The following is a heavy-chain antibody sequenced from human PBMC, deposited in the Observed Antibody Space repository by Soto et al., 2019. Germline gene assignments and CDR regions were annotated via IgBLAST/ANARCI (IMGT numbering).Heavy chain of an antibody. V-gene: IGHV1-69*01. D-gene: IGHD3-22*01. CDR2: IIPMFDEA. Sequence: QVQLVQSGAEVKKPGSSVKVSCKASGGAFSSYAFTWVRQAPGQGLEWMGGIIPMFDEANYAQKFQGRVTITAVESTTTAYMELSSLRSEDTAVYFCARASWYEHSSGYYWLDPWGQGTLVTVSS. J-gene: IGHJ5*02. CDR1: GGAFSSYA. CDR3: ARASWYEHSSGYYWLDP.